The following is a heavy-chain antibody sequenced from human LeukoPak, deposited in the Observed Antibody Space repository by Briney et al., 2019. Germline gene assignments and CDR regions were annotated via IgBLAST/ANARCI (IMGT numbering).Heavy chain of an antibody. Sequence: ASVKVSCKASGYTLTSYGISWVRQAPGQGLEWMGWISAYNGNTNYAQKLQGRVTMTTDTSTSTAYMELRSLRSDDTAVYYCARVLPDSSGYYDYFDYWGQGTLVTVSS. CDR1: GYTLTSYG. CDR3: ARVLPDSSGYYDYFDY. D-gene: IGHD3-22*01. J-gene: IGHJ4*02. CDR2: ISAYNGNT. V-gene: IGHV1-18*01.